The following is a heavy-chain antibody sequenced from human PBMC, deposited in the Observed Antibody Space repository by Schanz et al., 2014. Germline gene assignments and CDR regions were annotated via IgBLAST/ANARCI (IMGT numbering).Heavy chain of an antibody. CDR1: EFTFSTDA. D-gene: IGHD3-10*01. V-gene: IGHV3-30*18. CDR3: AKQHIVRGVIYLNWFDS. CDR2: VSSDGNND. J-gene: IGHJ5*01. Sequence: VQLVESGGGLIQPGGSLRLSCAASEFTFSTDAMSWVRQAPGKGLEWVALVSSDGNNDYYTDSVKGRFTISRDNSKNTVHLQMNSLRAEDTAVYYCAKQHIVRGVIYLNWFDSWGQGTLVTVSS.